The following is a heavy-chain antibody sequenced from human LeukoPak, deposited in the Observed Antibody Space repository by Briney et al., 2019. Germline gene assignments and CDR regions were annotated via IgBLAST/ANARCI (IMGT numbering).Heavy chain of an antibody. Sequence: PGRSLRLSCAASGFTFSRYAMHWVRQAPGKGLEWVAVIWYDGSNKYYTDSVKGRFTISRDNSKNTLYLQMNSLRAEDTAIYYCARAGDAFDIWGQGTMVTVSS. CDR1: GFTFSRYA. V-gene: IGHV3-33*01. J-gene: IGHJ3*02. CDR2: IWYDGSNK. CDR3: ARAGDAFDI.